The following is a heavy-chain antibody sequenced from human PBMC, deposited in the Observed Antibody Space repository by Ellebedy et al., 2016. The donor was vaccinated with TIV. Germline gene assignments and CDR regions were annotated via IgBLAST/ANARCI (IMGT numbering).Heavy chain of an antibody. CDR2: ISYDGSNT. CDR1: GFRFNTYG. D-gene: IGHD3-10*01. CDR3: AKDGISIWFGEGSYFDY. Sequence: GGSLRLSCAASGFRFNTYGMHWVRQSPGKGLEWVAVISYDGSNTDYVDSVKGRFAISRDNFKNPAYLQMNSLREEDKAVYYCAKDGISIWFGEGSYFDYWGQGTLVTVSS. J-gene: IGHJ4*02. V-gene: IGHV3-30*18.